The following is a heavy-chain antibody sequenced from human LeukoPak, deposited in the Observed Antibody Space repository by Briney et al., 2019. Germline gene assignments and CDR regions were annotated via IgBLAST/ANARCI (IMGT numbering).Heavy chain of an antibody. V-gene: IGHV3-13*05. Sequence: AGGSLRLSCAASGFTFSSYDMHWVRQGTGKGLEWDSAISTAGDPYYPASVKGRFTISRENAKNSLYLQMNSLRAGDTAVYYCARGMTSITPEYFDLWGRGTLVTVSS. D-gene: IGHD5-24*01. CDR2: ISTAGDP. CDR3: ARGMTSITPEYFDL. CDR1: GFTFSSYD. J-gene: IGHJ2*01.